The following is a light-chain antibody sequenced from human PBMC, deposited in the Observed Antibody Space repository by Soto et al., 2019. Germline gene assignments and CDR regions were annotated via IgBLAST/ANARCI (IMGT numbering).Light chain of an antibody. Sequence: EIVMTQSPATLSVSPGERATLSSRANQSVSNNLGWYQQKPGQAPKLLNYHASTGATGIPARFSGSGSGTELTLTISSVQSEDFAVYYCQQYNEWPLTFGGGTKVEIK. V-gene: IGKV3-15*01. CDR2: HAS. CDR3: QQYNEWPLT. CDR1: QSVSNN. J-gene: IGKJ4*01.